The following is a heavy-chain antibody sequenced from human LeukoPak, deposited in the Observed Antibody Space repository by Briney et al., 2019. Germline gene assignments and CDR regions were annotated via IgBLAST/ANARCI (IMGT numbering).Heavy chain of an antibody. D-gene: IGHD2-8*01. V-gene: IGHV1-69*05. J-gene: IGHJ4*02. CDR1: GGTFSSYA. Sequence: GASVKVSCKASGGTFSSYAISWVRQAPGQGLEWMGRIIPIFGTANYAQKLQGRVTITTDESTSTAYMELSSLRSEDTAVYYCARGTAWSPFCTNGVCYSDILDYWGQGTLVTVSS. CDR3: ARGTAWSPFCTNGVCYSDILDY. CDR2: IIPIFGTA.